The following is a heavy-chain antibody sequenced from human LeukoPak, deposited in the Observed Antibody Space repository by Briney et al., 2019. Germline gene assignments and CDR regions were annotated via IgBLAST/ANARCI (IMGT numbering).Heavy chain of an antibody. V-gene: IGHV4-34*01. Sequence: PSETLSLTCAVYGVSFSGSYWSWIRQPPGKGLEWIGEINHSGSTNYNPSLKSRVTISVDTSKNQFSLKLSSVTAADTAVYYCARVPPYGSGRGYFDYWGQGTLVTVSS. CDR2: INHSGST. CDR1: GVSFSGSY. D-gene: IGHD3-10*01. J-gene: IGHJ4*02. CDR3: ARVPPYGSGRGYFDY.